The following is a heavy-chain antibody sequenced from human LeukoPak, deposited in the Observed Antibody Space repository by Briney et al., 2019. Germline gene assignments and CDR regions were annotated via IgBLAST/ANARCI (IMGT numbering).Heavy chain of an antibody. CDR1: GFTFSSYA. J-gene: IGHJ4*02. CDR3: ARTYWGFDY. D-gene: IGHD7-27*01. CDR2: INHSGST. V-gene: IGHV4-34*01. Sequence: SGGSLRLSCAASGFTFSSYAMSWIRQPPGKGLEWIGEINHSGSTNYNPSLKSRVTISVDTSKNQFSLKLSSVTAADTAVYYCARTYWGFDYWGQGTLVTVSP.